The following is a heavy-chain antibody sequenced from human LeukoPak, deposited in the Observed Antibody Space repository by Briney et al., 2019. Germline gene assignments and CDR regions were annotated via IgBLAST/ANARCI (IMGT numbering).Heavy chain of an antibody. Sequence: PGGSLRLSCAASGFTFSSYAMSWVRQAPGKGLGWVSAISGSGGSTYYADSVKGRFTISRDNSKNTLYLQMNSLRAEDTAVYYCAKDTSYDFWSGYYYYYYGMDVWGQGTTVTVSS. CDR2: ISGSGGST. CDR1: GFTFSSYA. CDR3: AKDTSYDFWSGYYYYYYGMDV. J-gene: IGHJ6*02. V-gene: IGHV3-23*01. D-gene: IGHD3-3*01.